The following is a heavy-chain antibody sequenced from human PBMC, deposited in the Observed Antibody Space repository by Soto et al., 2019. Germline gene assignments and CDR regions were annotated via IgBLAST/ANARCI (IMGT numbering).Heavy chain of an antibody. CDR1: GGSISSSSYY. V-gene: IGHV4-39*02. CDR3: ARESITGTTGFDY. Sequence: PSETLSLTCTVPGGSISSSSYYWGWIRQPPGKGLEWIGSIYYSGSTYYNPSLKSRVTISVDTSKNQFSLKLSSVTAADTAVYYCARESITGTTGFDYWGQGTLVTVSS. CDR2: IYYSGST. D-gene: IGHD1-20*01. J-gene: IGHJ4*02.